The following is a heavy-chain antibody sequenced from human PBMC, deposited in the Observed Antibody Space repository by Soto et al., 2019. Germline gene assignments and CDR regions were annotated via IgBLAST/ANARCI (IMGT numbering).Heavy chain of an antibody. CDR2: ITPFNGNT. Sequence: QMQLVQSGAEVKKTGSSVKISCRASGYTFTYRHLHWLRQAPGQALEWMGWITPFNGNTNYAQKFHGSVRLNRDASMSTVYLELRSLRSEDTAMYYCANLASGSDSFDIWGQGTMVTVSS. V-gene: IGHV1-45*02. D-gene: IGHD3-10*01. CDR1: GYTFTYRH. J-gene: IGHJ3*02. CDR3: ANLASGSDSFDI.